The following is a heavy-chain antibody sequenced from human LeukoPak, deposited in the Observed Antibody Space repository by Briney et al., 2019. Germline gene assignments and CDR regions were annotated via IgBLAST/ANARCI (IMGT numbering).Heavy chain of an antibody. V-gene: IGHV1-8*01. D-gene: IGHD3-22*01. J-gene: IGHJ5*02. CDR2: MNPNSGNT. CDR1: GYTFTSYD. Sequence: ASVKVSCKASGYTFTSYDISWVRQATGQGLEWMGWMNPNSGNTGYAQKFQGRVTMTRNTSISTAYMELSSLRSEDTAVYYCARIYYDSSGFDLNNWFDPWGQGTLVTVSS. CDR3: ARIYYDSSGFDLNNWFDP.